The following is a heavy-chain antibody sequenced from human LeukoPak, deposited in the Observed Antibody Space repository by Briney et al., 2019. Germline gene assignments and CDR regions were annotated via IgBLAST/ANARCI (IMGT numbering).Heavy chain of an antibody. CDR1: GYTFTSLD. J-gene: IGHJ4*02. CDR3: ARADGSPDY. Sequence: ASVKVSCKASGYTFTSLDMNWVRQATGQGLEWMGWINPNSGNRGYAQQFQGRVTITRDTSISTAYMELTSLRSEDTAVYYCARADGSPDYWGQGTLVTVSS. CDR2: INPNSGNR. D-gene: IGHD5-24*01. V-gene: IGHV1-8*01.